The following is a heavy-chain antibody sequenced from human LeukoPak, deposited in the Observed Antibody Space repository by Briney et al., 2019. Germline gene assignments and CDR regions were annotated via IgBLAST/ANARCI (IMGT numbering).Heavy chain of an antibody. Sequence: LSGGSLRLSGAASGFTFSSYAMHWVRQAPGKGLEWVAVISYDGSNKYYADSVKGRFTISRDNSKNTLYLQMNSLRAEDTAVYYCARDSSPEGGFDYWGQGTLVTVSS. D-gene: IGHD1-14*01. CDR3: ARDSSPEGGFDY. CDR2: ISYDGSNK. CDR1: GFTFSSYA. V-gene: IGHV3-30*01. J-gene: IGHJ4*02.